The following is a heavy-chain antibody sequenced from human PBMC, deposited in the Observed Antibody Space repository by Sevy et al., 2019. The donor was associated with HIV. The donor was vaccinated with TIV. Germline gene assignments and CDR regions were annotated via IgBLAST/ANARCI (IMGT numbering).Heavy chain of an antibody. CDR3: RHGGAMGAYYYYGMDV. D-gene: IGHD3-16*01. CDR2: MNPNSGNT. V-gene: IGHV1-8*01. CDR1: GYTFTSYD. Sequence: ASVKVSCKASGYTFTSYDINWVRQATGQGLEWMGWMNPNSGNTGYAQKFQGRVTMTRNTSLSTAYMELSSLRSADTAVYYCRHGGAMGAYYYYGMDVWGQGTTVTVSS. J-gene: IGHJ6*02.